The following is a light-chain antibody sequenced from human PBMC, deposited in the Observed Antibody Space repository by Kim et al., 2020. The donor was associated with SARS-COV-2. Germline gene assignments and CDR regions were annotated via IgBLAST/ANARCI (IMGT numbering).Light chain of an antibody. V-gene: IGLV3-21*04. Sequence: APGKTARITCGGNNNGIKRVLWYQQKPGQAPVLVIYYDSDRPSGIPERFSGSNSGNTATLTISRVEAGDEADYYCQVWDSSSDHRVFGGGTQLTVL. CDR3: QVWDSSSDHRV. CDR2: YDS. CDR1: NNGIKR. J-gene: IGLJ3*02.